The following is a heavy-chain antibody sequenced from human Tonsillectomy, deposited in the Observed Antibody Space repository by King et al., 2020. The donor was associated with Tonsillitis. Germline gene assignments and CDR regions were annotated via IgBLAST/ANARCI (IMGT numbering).Heavy chain of an antibody. CDR2: IYYSGST. J-gene: IGHJ4*02. Sequence: HVQLQESGPGLVKPSQTLSLTCTVSGGSINSDIYYWSWIRQPPGKGLEWIGYIYYSGSTYYNPSLKSRVTISVDTSKNQFSLKLSSVTAADTAVFYCARTYWGGDCWFDFWGQGTLVTVSS. CDR3: ARTYWGGDCWFDF. D-gene: IGHD2-21*02. V-gene: IGHV4-30-4*01. CDR1: GGSINSDIYY.